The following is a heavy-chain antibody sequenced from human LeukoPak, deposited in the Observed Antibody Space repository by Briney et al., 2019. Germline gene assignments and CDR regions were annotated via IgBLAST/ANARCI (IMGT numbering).Heavy chain of an antibody. Sequence: PGGSLRLSCAVSGFIFSNYPMHWVRQAPGKGLEWVAAISYDGSNKYYADSVKGRFTISRDNSKNTLYVQINSLRAEDTAVYYCARQQTYGIVRDTAFDIWGQGTKVTISS. J-gene: IGHJ3*02. D-gene: IGHD2-21*01. CDR1: GFIFSNYP. CDR3: ARQQTYGIVRDTAFDI. V-gene: IGHV3-30-3*01. CDR2: ISYDGSNK.